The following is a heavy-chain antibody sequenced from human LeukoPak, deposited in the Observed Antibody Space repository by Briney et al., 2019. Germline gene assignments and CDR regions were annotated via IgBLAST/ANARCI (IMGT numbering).Heavy chain of an antibody. CDR2: IIDSGISA. V-gene: IGHV3-23*01. J-gene: IGHJ4*02. D-gene: IGHD1-26*01. CDR3: AKGSRGSYDY. CDR1: GFTFSIYA. Sequence: GGSPRLSCAASGFTFSIYAMSWVRQAPEKGLEWVSSIIDSGISAYYEDSVKGRFSISRDNSKNTLYLQMNSLRAEDTAVYYCAKGSRGSYDYWGQGTLVTVSS.